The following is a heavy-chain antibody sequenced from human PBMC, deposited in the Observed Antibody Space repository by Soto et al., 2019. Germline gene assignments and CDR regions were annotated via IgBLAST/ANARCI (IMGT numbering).Heavy chain of an antibody. J-gene: IGHJ4*02. CDR3: ARGAVGNYDILTGHDY. CDR1: GYSFTSYW. D-gene: IGHD3-9*01. Sequence: GESLKISCQGSGYSFTSYWIGWVRQMPGKGLEWMGIIYPGDSDTRYSPSFQGQVTISADKSISTAYLQWSSLKASDTAMYYCARGAVGNYDILTGHDYWGQGTLVTVSS. V-gene: IGHV5-51*01. CDR2: IYPGDSDT.